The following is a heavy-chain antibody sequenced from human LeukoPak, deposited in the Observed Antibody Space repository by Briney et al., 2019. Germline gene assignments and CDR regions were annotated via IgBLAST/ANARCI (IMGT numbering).Heavy chain of an antibody. Sequence: ASVKVSPTRPVYTFTGAMMSCGRDTPGQGLEWMGWINPNSGGTNYAQKFQGRVTMTRDTSISTAYMELSRLRSDDTAEYYCARGHLWSGYYPVKVRVPWVQGTMVTVSS. D-gene: IGHD3-3*02. V-gene: IGHV1-2*02. CDR2: INPNSGGT. CDR1: VYTFTGAM. J-gene: IGHJ3*01. CDR3: ARGHLWSGYYPVKVRVP.